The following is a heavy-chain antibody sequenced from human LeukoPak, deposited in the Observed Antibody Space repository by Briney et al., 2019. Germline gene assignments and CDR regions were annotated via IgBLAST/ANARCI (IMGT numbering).Heavy chain of an antibody. Sequence: GGSLRLSCAASEFSVGSNYMTWVRQAPGKGLEWVSSISSSSSYIYYADSVKGRFTISRDNAKNSLYLQMNSLRAEDTAVYYCARGREKDWGQGTLVTVSS. J-gene: IGHJ4*02. V-gene: IGHV3-21*01. CDR1: EFSVGSNY. CDR3: ARGREKD. CDR2: ISSSSSYI.